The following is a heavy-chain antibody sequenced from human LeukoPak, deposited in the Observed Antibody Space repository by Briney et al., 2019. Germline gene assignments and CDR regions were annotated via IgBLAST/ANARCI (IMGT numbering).Heavy chain of an antibody. V-gene: IGHV4-34*01. D-gene: IGHD3-3*01. Sequence: PSETLSLTCAFYGESFSGYYWSWIRQPPGKGLEWIGEIHHSGTTNYNPSLKSRVTISVDTSKNQFSLRLSSVTAADTAVYYCARLGVGLPFDPWGQGILVTVSS. CDR1: GESFSGYY. J-gene: IGHJ5*02. CDR2: IHHSGTT. CDR3: ARLGVGLPFDP.